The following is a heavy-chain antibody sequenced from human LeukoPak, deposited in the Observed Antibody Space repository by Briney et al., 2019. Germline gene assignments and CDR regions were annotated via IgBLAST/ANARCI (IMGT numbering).Heavy chain of an antibody. CDR1: GGSFSGYY. V-gene: IGHV4-34*01. D-gene: IGHD5-24*01. CDR3: SRSTDAYKCGNS. Sequence: PSETLSLTCAVYGGSFSGYYWSWIRQPPGKGLEWIGEINHSGSTNYNPSLKSRVTISVDTSKNQSSLKLSSVTAADTAVYYCSRSTDAYKCGNSWGQGTLVTVSS. J-gene: IGHJ4*02. CDR2: INHSGST.